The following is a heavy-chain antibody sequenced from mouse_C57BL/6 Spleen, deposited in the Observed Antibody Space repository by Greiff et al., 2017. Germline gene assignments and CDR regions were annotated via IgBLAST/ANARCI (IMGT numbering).Heavy chain of an antibody. CDR1: GYTFTDYN. CDR3: ARGGFYYGSSPRYFDV. V-gene: IGHV1-18*01. CDR2: INPNNGGT. D-gene: IGHD1-1*01. Sequence: VQLQQSGPELVKPGASVKIPCKASGYTFTDYNMDWVKQSHGKSLEWIGDINPNNGGTIYNQKFKGKATLTVDKSSSTAYMELRSLTSEDTAVYYCARGGFYYGSSPRYFDVWGTGTTVTVSS. J-gene: IGHJ1*03.